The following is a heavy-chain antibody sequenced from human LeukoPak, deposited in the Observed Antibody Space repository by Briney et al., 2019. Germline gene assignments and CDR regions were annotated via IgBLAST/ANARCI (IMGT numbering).Heavy chain of an antibody. D-gene: IGHD3-22*01. V-gene: IGHV3-21*01. CDR2: ISSSSYI. J-gene: IGHJ3*02. CDR1: RFTFSSYS. Sequence: NSGGSLRLSCAASRFTFSSYSMNWVRQAPGKGLEWVSSISSSSYIYYADSVRGRFTISRDNAKNSLYLQLNSLRAEDTAVYYCARDLRLGYYYDSTGCRGGYDAFDIWGQGTMVTVSS. CDR3: ARDLRLGYYYDSTGCRGGYDAFDI.